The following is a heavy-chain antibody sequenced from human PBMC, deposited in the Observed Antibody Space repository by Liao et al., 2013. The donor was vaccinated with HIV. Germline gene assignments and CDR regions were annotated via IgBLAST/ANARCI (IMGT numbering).Heavy chain of an antibody. Sequence: QVQLQESGPGLVKPSQTLSLTCTVSGGSISSGSYYWSWIRQPAGKGLEWIGHIYTSGSTNYNASLKSRVTISVDTSKNQFSLKLRSVTAADTAVYYCARAGRIAVAGNYGLRYWGQGTLVTVSS. CDR3: ARAGRIAVAGNYGLRY. D-gene: IGHD6-19*01. CDR2: IYTSGST. V-gene: IGHV4-61*02. CDR1: GGSISSGSYY. J-gene: IGHJ4*02.